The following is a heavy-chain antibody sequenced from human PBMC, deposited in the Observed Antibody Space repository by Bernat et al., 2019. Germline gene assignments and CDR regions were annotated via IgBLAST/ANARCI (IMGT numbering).Heavy chain of an antibody. CDR3: ARDKGIVVVPAARGYYYYMDV. D-gene: IGHD2-2*01. CDR2: IWYDGSNK. CDR1: GFTFSSYG. J-gene: IGHJ6*03. Sequence: QVQLVESGGGVVQPGRSLRLSCAASGFTFSSYGMHWVRQAPGKGLEWVAVIWYDGSNKYYADSVKGRFTISRDNSKNTLYLKMNSLRAEDTDVYYCARDKGIVVVPAARGYYYYMDVWGKGTTVTVSS. V-gene: IGHV3-33*01.